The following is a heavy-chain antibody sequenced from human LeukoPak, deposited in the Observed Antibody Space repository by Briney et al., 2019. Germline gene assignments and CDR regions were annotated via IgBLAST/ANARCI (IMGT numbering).Heavy chain of an antibody. Sequence: ASVKASCKVSGYTLTELSMHWVRQAPGKGLEWMGGFDPEDGETIYAQKFQGRVTMTEDTSTDTAYMELSSLRSEDTAVYYCATAYDSSGYYHDYWGQGTLVTVSS. J-gene: IGHJ4*02. D-gene: IGHD3-22*01. CDR1: GYTLTELS. V-gene: IGHV1-24*01. CDR2: FDPEDGET. CDR3: ATAYDSSGYYHDY.